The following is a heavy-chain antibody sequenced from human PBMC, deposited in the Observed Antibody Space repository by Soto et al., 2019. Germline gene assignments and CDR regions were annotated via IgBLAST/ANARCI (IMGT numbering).Heavy chain of an antibody. CDR2: IYYRGST. Sequence: QVQLQESGPGLVKPSQTLSLTCTVSGGSISSGGYYWSWIRQHPGKGLEWIGYIYYRGSTYYNPSLMSRVTISVDTSKNQFSLQLSSVTAAYTAVYYCARGSSSWSWYFDYWGQGTLVTVSS. CDR1: GGSISSGGYY. D-gene: IGHD6-13*01. J-gene: IGHJ4*02. CDR3: ARGSSSWSWYFDY. V-gene: IGHV4-31*03.